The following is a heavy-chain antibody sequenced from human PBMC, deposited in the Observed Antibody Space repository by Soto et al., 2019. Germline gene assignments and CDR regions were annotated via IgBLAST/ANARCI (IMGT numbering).Heavy chain of an antibody. V-gene: IGHV3-23*01. CDR3: AYCTNGVCYSFDY. D-gene: IGHD2-8*01. J-gene: IGHJ4*02. Sequence: GGSLRLSCAASGFTFSSYAMSWVRQAPGKGLEWVSAISGSGGSTYYADSVKGRFTISRDNSKNTLYLQMNSLRAEDTAVYYCAYCTNGVCYSFDYWGQGTLVTVSS. CDR1: GFTFSSYA. CDR2: ISGSGGST.